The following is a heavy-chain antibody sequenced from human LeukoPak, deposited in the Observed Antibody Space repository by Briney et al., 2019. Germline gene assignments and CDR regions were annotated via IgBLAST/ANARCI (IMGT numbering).Heavy chain of an antibody. CDR3: AREGLLWFGELLDYYYYGMDV. V-gene: IGHV3-30-3*01. CDR2: ISYDGSNE. D-gene: IGHD3-10*01. CDR1: GFTFSSYA. J-gene: IGHJ6*02. Sequence: GRSLRLSCAASGFTFSSYAMHWVRQAPGKGLEWVAVISYDGSNEYYADSVKGRFTISRDNSKNTLYLQMNSLRAEDTAVYYCAREGLLWFGELLDYYYYGMDVWGQGTTVTVSS.